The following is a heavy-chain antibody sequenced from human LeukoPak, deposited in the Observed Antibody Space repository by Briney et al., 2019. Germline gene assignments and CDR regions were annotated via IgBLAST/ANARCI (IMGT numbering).Heavy chain of an antibody. D-gene: IGHD3-10*01. J-gene: IGHJ5*02. CDR3: ARGRVFRSGSYYKNWFDP. CDR2: INHSGST. Sequence: PSETLSLTCAVYGGSFSGYYWSWIRQPPGKGLEWIGEINHSGSTNYNPSLKSRVTISVDTSKNQFSLKLSSVTAADTAVYYCARGRVFRSGSYYKNWFDPWGQGTLVTVPS. CDR1: GGSFSGYY. V-gene: IGHV4-34*01.